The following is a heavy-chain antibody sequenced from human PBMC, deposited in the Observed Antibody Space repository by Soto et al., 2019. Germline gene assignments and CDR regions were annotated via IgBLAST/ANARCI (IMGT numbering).Heavy chain of an antibody. Sequence: QVQLVQSGAEEKKPGASVKVSCKASGYTFTSYAMHWVRQAPGQRLEWMGWINAGNGNTKYSQNFQGRVTITRDTSASTADKKLSSMRSEDTAVYYCAGSIVLVTALDYWGQGTLVTVSS. V-gene: IGHV1-3*05. D-gene: IGHD2-21*02. CDR1: GYTFTSYA. CDR2: INAGNGNT. J-gene: IGHJ4*02. CDR3: AGSIVLVTALDY.